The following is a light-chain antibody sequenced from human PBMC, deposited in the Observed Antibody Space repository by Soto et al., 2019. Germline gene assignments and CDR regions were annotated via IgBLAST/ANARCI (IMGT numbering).Light chain of an antibody. Sequence: QSVLTQPPSSSGSPGQSVTISCTGTSRDVGGNNYVSWYQQHPGKAPKHMISEVSKRPSGVPDRFSGSKSGNTASLTVSGLPAEDEADYYCSSFAGNNNLVFGGGTKVTVL. J-gene: IGLJ2*01. CDR3: SSFAGNNNLV. V-gene: IGLV2-8*01. CDR2: EVS. CDR1: SRDVGGNNY.